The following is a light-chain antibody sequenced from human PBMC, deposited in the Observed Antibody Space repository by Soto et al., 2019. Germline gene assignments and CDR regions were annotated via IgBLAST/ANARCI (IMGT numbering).Light chain of an antibody. V-gene: IGLV1-44*01. CDR1: SSNIGSNT. CDR3: AAWDDSLNGQVV. CDR2: NND. J-gene: IGLJ2*01. Sequence: QSVLTQPPSASGTPGQRVTISCSGSSSNIGSNTVNWYQQLPGTAPKHLIYNNDQRPSGVPDPFSGSKSGTSASLAISGLQSEDEADYYCAAWDDSLNGQVVFGGGTKVTVL.